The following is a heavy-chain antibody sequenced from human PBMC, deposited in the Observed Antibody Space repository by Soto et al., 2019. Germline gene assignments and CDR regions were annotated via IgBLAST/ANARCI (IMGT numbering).Heavy chain of an antibody. V-gene: IGHV3-49*03. CDR1: GFTFGDYA. CDR3: TRDLTESSSWYRYYFDY. Sequence: PGGSLRLSCTASGFTFGDYAMSWFRQAPGKGLEWVGFIRSKAYGGTTEYAASVKGRFTISRDDSKSIAYLQMNSLKTEDTAVYYCTRDLTESSSWYRYYFDYWGQGTLVTVSS. CDR2: IRSKAYGGTT. J-gene: IGHJ4*02. D-gene: IGHD6-13*01.